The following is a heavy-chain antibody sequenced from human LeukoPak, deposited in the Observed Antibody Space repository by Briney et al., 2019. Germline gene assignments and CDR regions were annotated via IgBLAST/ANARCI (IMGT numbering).Heavy chain of an antibody. J-gene: IGHJ2*01. CDR1: GGSISSYY. D-gene: IGHD1-14*01. V-gene: IGHV4-59*08. Sequence: KPSESLSLTCTVSGGSISSYYWSWIRQPPGKGLEYIGYIYYSGNTNSNPSPNSRVTISVDTSKNQFSLKLSSVTAADTAVYYCARRGSGASLEYYFDLWGRGTLVTVSS. CDR2: IYYSGNT. CDR3: ARRGSGASLEYYFDL.